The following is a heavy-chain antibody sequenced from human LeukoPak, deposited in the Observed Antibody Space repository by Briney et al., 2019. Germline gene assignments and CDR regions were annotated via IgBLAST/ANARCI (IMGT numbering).Heavy chain of an antibody. CDR2: ISSNGVYT. CDR3: ARGPTVITFNAFDV. D-gene: IGHD4-17*01. Sequence: GGSLRLSCAASGFTFSSYGMYWVRQAPGKGLEDVSGISSNGVYTYYANSVKGRFTISRDNSKNMLYLQMGGLRAEDMAVYHCARGPTVITFNAFDVWGQGTMVTASS. V-gene: IGHV3-64*01. CDR1: GFTFSSYG. J-gene: IGHJ3*01.